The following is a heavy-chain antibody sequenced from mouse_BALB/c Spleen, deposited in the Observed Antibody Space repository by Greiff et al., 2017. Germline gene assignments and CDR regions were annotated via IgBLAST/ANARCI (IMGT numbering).Heavy chain of an antibody. CDR3: DRRDYYGSRNY. V-gene: IGHV14-3*02. Sequence: EVQLQQSGAELVKPGASVKLSCTASGFTFKDSYMHWVKQRPEQGLEWIGRIDPANGNTKYDPKFQGKATITADTSSTTAYLQLSSLTSEDTAVSDCDRRDYYGSRNYWGQGTSVTVSS. CDR1: GFTFKDSY. J-gene: IGHJ4*01. CDR2: IDPANGNT. D-gene: IGHD1-1*01.